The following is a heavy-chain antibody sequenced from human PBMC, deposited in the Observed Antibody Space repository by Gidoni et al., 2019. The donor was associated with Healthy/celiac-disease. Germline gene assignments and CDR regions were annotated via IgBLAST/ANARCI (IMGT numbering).Heavy chain of an antibody. D-gene: IGHD3-16*02. J-gene: IGHJ4*02. V-gene: IGHV1-18*01. Sequence: QVQLVQSGAEVKKPGASVKVSCKASGYTFTSYGISWVRQAPGQGLEWMGWISAYNGNTNYAQKLQGRVTMTTDTSTSTAYMELRSLRSDDTAVYYCAILDYVWGSYRYSPFDYWGQGTLVTVSS. CDR1: GYTFTSYG. CDR2: ISAYNGNT. CDR3: AILDYVWGSYRYSPFDY.